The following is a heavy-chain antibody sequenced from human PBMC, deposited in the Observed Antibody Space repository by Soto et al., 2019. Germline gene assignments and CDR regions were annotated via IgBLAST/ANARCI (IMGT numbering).Heavy chain of an antibody. CDR3: ALIATGSNSWRGS. Sequence: EVQLEESGGDLVQPGGSLRLSCAASGFTFSTYWMHWVRQAPGKGLVWVSRINSDGSITTYADSVMGRFNISRDNSKNTLYLQMNSLRAEDTAVYYWALIATGSNSWRGSWGQGTRVTVSS. V-gene: IGHV3-74*03. CDR1: GFTFSTYW. CDR2: INSDGSIT. J-gene: IGHJ5*02. D-gene: IGHD4-4*01.